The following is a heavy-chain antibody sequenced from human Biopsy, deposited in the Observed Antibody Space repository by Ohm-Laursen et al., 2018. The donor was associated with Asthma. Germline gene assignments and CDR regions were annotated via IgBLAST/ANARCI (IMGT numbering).Heavy chain of an antibody. V-gene: IGHV4-39*02. J-gene: IGHJ4*02. CDR3: ARDFGGWYYFDN. Sequence: GTLSLTCSVSGGAIRTSGYYWGWIRQPPGKGLEWIGSMYYSGSAYYNPSLESRVTISVDTSKNQFSLKLSSVTAADTAVYYCARDFGGWYYFDNWGQGSLATVSS. CDR2: MYYSGSA. CDR1: GGAIRTSGYY. D-gene: IGHD3-3*01.